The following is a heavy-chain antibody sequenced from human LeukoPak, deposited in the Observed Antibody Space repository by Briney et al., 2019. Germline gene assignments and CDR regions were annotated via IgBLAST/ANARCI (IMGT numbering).Heavy chain of an antibody. V-gene: IGHV4-34*01. D-gene: IGHD6-13*01. CDR3: ARVSIAAAGRTKLGGWFDP. J-gene: IGHJ5*02. Sequence: GSLRLSCAASGFTFSSYAMSWIRQPPGKGLEWIGEINHSGSTNYNPSLKSRVTISVDTSKNQFSLRLSSVTAADTAVYYCARVSIAAAGRTKLGGWFDPWGQGTLVTVSS. CDR1: GFTFSSYA. CDR2: INHSGST.